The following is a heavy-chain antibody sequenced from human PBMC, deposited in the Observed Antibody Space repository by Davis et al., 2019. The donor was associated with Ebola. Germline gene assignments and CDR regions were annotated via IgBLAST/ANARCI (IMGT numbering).Heavy chain of an antibody. J-gene: IGHJ6*04. V-gene: IGHV3-23*01. Sequence: GGSLRLSCADSVITFSSYAMTWVRQAPGKGLEWVSAISGSGGTTYYAGSVKDRLTVSRDNSKKTMYLQMNSLRAEDTAVYYCARSGLSFGVVKYHYGMDVWGKGTTVTVSS. CDR3: ARSGLSFGVVKYHYGMDV. CDR1: VITFSSYA. CDR2: ISGSGGTT. D-gene: IGHD3-3*01.